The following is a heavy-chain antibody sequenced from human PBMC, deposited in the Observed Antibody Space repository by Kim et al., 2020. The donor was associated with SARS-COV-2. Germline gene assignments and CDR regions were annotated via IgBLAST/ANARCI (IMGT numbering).Heavy chain of an antibody. V-gene: IGHV3-66*01. J-gene: IGHJ6*02. CDR3: ARDFFPTPYYYYGMDV. D-gene: IGHD3-3*01. Sequence: DSLMGRFTISRDNAKNTWYRQMNGLRAEDTAVYYCARDFFPTPYYYYGMDVWGQGTTVTVSS.